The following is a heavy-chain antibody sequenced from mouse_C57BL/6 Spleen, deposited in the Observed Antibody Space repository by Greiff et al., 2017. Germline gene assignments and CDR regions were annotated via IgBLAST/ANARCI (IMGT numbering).Heavy chain of an antibody. Sequence: QVQLQQPGAELVMPGASVKLSCKASGYTFTSYWMHWVKQRPGQGLEWIGEIDPSDSYTNYNQKFKGKSTLTVDKSSSTAYMQLSSLTSEDSAVYYCARSPLYYDYLRVDYWGQGTTLTVSS. V-gene: IGHV1-69*01. CDR3: ARSPLYYDYLRVDY. D-gene: IGHD2-4*01. CDR1: GYTFTSYW. CDR2: IDPSDSYT. J-gene: IGHJ2*01.